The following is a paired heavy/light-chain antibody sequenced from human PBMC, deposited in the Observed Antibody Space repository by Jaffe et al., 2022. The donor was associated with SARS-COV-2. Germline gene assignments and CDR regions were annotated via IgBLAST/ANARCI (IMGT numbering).Light chain of an antibody. CDR1: SSDVGGYDS. V-gene: IGLV2-8*01. CDR2: DVN. Sequence: QSALTQPPSASGSPGQSVTISCTGTSSDVGGYDSVSWYQQHPGKAPKLMIYDVNKRPSGVPDRFSGSRSGSTASLTVSGLQAEDEADYYCSSYAGSNNPLDFGTGTKITVL. CDR3: SSYAGSNNPLD. J-gene: IGLJ1*01.
Heavy chain of an antibody. D-gene: IGHD6-19*01. V-gene: IGHV5-10-1*03. CDR1: GYSFTSYW. CDR3: ARRRYSNVWYDY. J-gene: IGHJ4*02. CDR2: IDPSDSHT. Sequence: EVQLVQSGAEVKKPGESLRISCKGSGYSFTSYWIIWVRQMPGKGLEWMGRIDPSDSHTKYSPSFQGHVTISADKSISTAYLQWSSLQASDTAIYYCARRRYSNVWYDYWGQGTLVSVSS.